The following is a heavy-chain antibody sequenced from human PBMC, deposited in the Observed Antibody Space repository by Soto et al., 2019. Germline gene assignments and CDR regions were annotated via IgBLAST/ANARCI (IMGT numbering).Heavy chain of an antibody. J-gene: IGHJ5*02. V-gene: IGHV4-59*01. CDR1: GGSISSYY. CDR2: IYYSGST. Sequence: SETLSLTCTVSGGSISSYYWSWIRQPPGKGLEWIGYIYYSGSTNYNPSLKSRVTISVDTSKNQFSLKLGSVTAADTAVYYCARTEWGRSGGHRYNLFDPWGQGTLVTVSS. CDR3: ARTEWGRSGGHRYNLFDP. D-gene: IGHD2-8*01.